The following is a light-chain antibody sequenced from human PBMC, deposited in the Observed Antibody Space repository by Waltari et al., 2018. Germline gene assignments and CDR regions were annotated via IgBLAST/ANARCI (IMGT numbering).Light chain of an antibody. Sequence: ETVMTQSPATLSVSPGERATLSCRASQSINNNLAWYQHKPGQAPRLRFYGASTRATGIPGRFSGSGSGTEFTITISSLQSDDFALYYCQQYHDWPGAFGQGTKVEIK. CDR2: GAS. CDR1: QSINNN. J-gene: IGKJ1*01. CDR3: QQYHDWPGA. V-gene: IGKV3-15*01.